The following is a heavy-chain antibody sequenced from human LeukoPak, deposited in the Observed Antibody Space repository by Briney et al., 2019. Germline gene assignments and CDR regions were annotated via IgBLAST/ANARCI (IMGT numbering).Heavy chain of an antibody. CDR2: IYYSGST. D-gene: IGHD6-19*01. Sequence: SETLSLTCAVYGVSVSGYYWSWIRQPPGKGLEWIASIYYSGSTYYNPSLKSRVTISVDTSKNQFSLKLSSVTAADTSVYYCARCWYSSGWYEEGAFDIWGQGTMVTVSS. CDR3: ARCWYSSGWYEEGAFDI. J-gene: IGHJ3*02. V-gene: IGHV4-34*01. CDR1: GVSVSGYY.